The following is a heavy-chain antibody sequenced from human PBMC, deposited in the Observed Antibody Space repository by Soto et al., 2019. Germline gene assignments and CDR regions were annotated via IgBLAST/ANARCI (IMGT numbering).Heavy chain of an antibody. CDR3: ARDKTTGLFDY. CDR1: GGSFSGYY. D-gene: IGHD1-7*01. CDR2: INHSGST. J-gene: IGHJ4*02. V-gene: IGHV4-34*01. Sequence: QVQLQQWGAGLLKPSETLSLTCAVYGGSFSGYYWTWIRQPPGTGLEWIGEINHSGSTNYNPSLKSRVPISVDTSKNQFSLKLTSVTAADTAVYYCARDKTTGLFDYWGQGTLVTVSS.